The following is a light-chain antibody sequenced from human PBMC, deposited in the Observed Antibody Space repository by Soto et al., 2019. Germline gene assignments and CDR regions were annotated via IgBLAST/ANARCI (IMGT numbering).Light chain of an antibody. CDR1: ENIRGY. V-gene: IGKV1-39*01. CDR3: QQSYRSLYT. CDR2: AAS. Sequence: DIQMTQFPSSLSASVGDRVTITCRASENIRGYLNWYQQRPGKAPRFLIHAASSLEAGVPSRFSGSGSGTEFTLTITSLQPEDFATYYCQQSYRSLYTFGQGTKLEIE. J-gene: IGKJ2*01.